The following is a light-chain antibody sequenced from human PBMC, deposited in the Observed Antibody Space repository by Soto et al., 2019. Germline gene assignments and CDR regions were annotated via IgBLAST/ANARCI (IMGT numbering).Light chain of an antibody. CDR2: DAS. J-gene: IGKJ1*01. CDR1: QSVSNW. Sequence: DIQMTQSPSTLSASVGDRVTITCRASQSVSNWLAWYQQKPGKAPNLLIYDASSLESGVPSRFSGSGSGTEFTLTISSLQPDDFATYSCQQYTPNSRTFDQGTKVEIK. CDR3: QQYTPNSRT. V-gene: IGKV1-5*01.